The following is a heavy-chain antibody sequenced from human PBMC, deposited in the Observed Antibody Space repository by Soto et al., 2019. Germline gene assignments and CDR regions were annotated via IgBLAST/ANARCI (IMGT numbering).Heavy chain of an antibody. Sequence: GGSLRLSCEASGFIFSNYWMHWVRQTPGTGLVWVSRISNVGSITNYADSVKGRFTISRDNAKNTLYLQMNSLRAEDTAVYYCAKDLTWNQADYWGQGALVTVSS. CDR1: GFIFSNYW. CDR3: AKDLTWNQADY. V-gene: IGHV3-74*01. J-gene: IGHJ4*02. CDR2: ISNVGSIT. D-gene: IGHD1-1*01.